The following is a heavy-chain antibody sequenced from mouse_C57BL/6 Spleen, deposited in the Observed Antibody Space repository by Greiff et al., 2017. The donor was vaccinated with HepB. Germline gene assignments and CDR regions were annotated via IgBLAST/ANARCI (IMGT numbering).Heavy chain of an antibody. J-gene: IGHJ3*01. CDR2: IDPSDSYT. CDR1: GYTFTSYW. Sequence: QVQLQQSGAELVMPGASVKLSCKASGYTFTSYWMHWVKQRPGQGLEWIGEIDPSDSYTNYNQKFKGKSTLTVDKSSSTAYMQLSSLTSEDSAVYYCARFYDYDGYWGQGTLVTVSA. D-gene: IGHD2-4*01. CDR3: ARFYDYDGY. V-gene: IGHV1-69*01.